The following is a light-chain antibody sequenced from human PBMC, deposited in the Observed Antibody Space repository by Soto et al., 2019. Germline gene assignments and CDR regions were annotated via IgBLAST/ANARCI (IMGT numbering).Light chain of an antibody. Sequence: QSVLTQPASVSGSPGQSITMSCTGTSSDVGSYIFVSWYQQHPGKAPQLMIYEATERPSGVSNRFSGSKSGNTASLTISGLQPEDEANYYCCSYADGLIFGGGTKLTVL. CDR3: CSYADGLI. CDR1: SSDVGSYIF. J-gene: IGLJ2*01. V-gene: IGLV2-23*01. CDR2: EAT.